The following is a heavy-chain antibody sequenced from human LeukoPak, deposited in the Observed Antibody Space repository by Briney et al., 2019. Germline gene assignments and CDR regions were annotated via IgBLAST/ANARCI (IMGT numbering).Heavy chain of an antibody. J-gene: IGHJ5*02. V-gene: IGHV3-7*01. Sequence: QPGGSLRLSCAGSGFTFSSYWMSWVRQAPGKGLEWVANIKQDGSEKYYVDSVKGRFTISRDNAKNSLYLQMNSLRAEDTAVYYCARDRYYYDSSGYGSIQFDPWGQGTLVTVSS. CDR3: ARDRYYYDSSGYGSIQFDP. CDR1: GFTFSSYW. D-gene: IGHD3-22*01. CDR2: IKQDGSEK.